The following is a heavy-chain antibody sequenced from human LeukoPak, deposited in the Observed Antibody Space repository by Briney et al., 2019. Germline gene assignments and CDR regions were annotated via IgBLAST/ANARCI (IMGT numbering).Heavy chain of an antibody. CDR2: IYNSGST. CDR3: ARARYYYDSSGYFYFDY. J-gene: IGHJ4*02. Sequence: PSETLSLTCTVSGGSISSYYWNWIRQPPGKGLEWIGYIYNSGSTNYNPSLKSRVTISVDKSKNQFSLKLSSVTAADTAVYYCARARYYYDSSGYFYFDYWGQGTLVTVSS. V-gene: IGHV4-59*01. CDR1: GGSISSYY. D-gene: IGHD3-22*01.